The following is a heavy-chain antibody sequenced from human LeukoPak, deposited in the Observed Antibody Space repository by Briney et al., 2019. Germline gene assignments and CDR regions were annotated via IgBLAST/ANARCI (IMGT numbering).Heavy chain of an antibody. D-gene: IGHD3-22*01. V-gene: IGHV3-48*04. J-gene: IGHJ3*02. Sequence: GGSLRLSCTASGFIFTNAWMNWVRQAPGKGLEWVSYISSSGSTIYYADSVKGRFTVSRGNAKNSLYLQMNSLRAEDTAVYFCARDGGYFYESMSYYSAFDIWGQGTMVTVSS. CDR2: ISSSGSTI. CDR1: GFIFTNAW. CDR3: ARDGGYFYESMSYYSAFDI.